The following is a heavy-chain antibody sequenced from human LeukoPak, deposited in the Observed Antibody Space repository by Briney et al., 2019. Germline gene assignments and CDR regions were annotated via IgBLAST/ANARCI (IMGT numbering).Heavy chain of an antibody. CDR3: ARANYDILTGDFCGMDV. V-gene: IGHV4-34*01. Sequence: PSETLSLTCAVYGGSFSGYYWSWIRQPPGKGLEWIGETNHSGSTNYNPSLKSRVTISLDTSKNQFSLRLSSVTAADTAVYYCARANYDILTGDFCGMDVWGQGTTVTVSS. CDR2: TNHSGST. J-gene: IGHJ6*02. CDR1: GGSFSGYY. D-gene: IGHD3-9*01.